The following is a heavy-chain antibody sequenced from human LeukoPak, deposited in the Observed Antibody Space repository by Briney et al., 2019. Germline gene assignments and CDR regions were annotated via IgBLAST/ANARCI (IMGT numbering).Heavy chain of an antibody. V-gene: IGHV1-46*01. J-gene: IGHJ4*02. CDR3: ARITRYGSGSYPSYFDY. CDR1: GGTFSSYA. Sequence: ASVKVSCKASGGTFSSYAISWVRQAPGQGLEWMGIINPSGGSTSYAQKFQGRVTMTRDTSTSTVYMELSSLRSEDTAVYYCARITRYGSGSYPSYFDYWGQGTLVTVSS. D-gene: IGHD3-10*01. CDR2: INPSGGST.